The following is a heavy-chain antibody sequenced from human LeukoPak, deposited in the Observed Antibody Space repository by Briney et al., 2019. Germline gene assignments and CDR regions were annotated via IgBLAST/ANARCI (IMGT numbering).Heavy chain of an antibody. CDR1: GGSISSYY. V-gene: IGHV4-34*01. D-gene: IGHD2-15*01. J-gene: IGHJ4*02. CDR3: ARGPNGYYCGGGSCYHLDY. CDR2: INHSGST. Sequence: SETLSLTCTVSGGSISSYYWRWIRQPPGKGLEWIGEINHSGSTNYNPSLKSRVTVSVDTSKNQFSLKLSSVTAADAAVYYCARGPNGYYCGGGSCYHLDYWGQGTLVTVSS.